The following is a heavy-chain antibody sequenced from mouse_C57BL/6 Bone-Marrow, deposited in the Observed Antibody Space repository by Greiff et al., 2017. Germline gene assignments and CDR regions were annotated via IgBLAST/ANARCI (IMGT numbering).Heavy chain of an antibody. D-gene: IGHD2-5*01. V-gene: IGHV5-16*01. CDR2: INYDGSST. Sequence: DVQLVESEGGLVQPGSSMKLSCTASGFTFSDYYMAWVRQVPEKGLEWVANINYDGSSTYYLDSLKSRFIISRDNAKNILYLQMSSLKSEDTATYYCARGSNYGYAMDYWGQGTSVTVSS. J-gene: IGHJ4*01. CDR1: GFTFSDYY. CDR3: ARGSNYGYAMDY.